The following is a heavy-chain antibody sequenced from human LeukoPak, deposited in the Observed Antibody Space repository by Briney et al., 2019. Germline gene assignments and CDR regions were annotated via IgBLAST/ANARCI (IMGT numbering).Heavy chain of an antibody. CDR1: GGSISSSSYY. CDR2: IYYSGST. V-gene: IGHV4-39*01. CDR3: AVSFTGLFDY. J-gene: IGHJ4*02. D-gene: IGHD2/OR15-2a*01. Sequence: KPSETLSLTCTVSGGSISSSSYYWGWIRQPPGKGLEWIGSIYYSGSTYYNPSPKSRVTISVDTSKNQFSLKLSSVTAADTAVYYCAVSFTGLFDYWGQGTLVTVSS.